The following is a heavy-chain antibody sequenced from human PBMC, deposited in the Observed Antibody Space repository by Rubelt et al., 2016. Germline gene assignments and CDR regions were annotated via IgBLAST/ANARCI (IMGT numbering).Heavy chain of an antibody. CDR3: ARGGGGGYDWGDAFDV. CDR2: ISNSGSYI. CDR1: GFTFSDHY. Sequence: GGSLRLSCAASGFTFSDHYMDWVRQAPGKGLEWVSSISNSGSYIYYADSMKGRITISRDNAKNSLYLQMNSLRAEDTALYYCARGGGGGYDWGDAFDVWGQGTMVTGSS. V-gene: IGHV3-21*01. J-gene: IGHJ3*01. D-gene: IGHD5-12*01.